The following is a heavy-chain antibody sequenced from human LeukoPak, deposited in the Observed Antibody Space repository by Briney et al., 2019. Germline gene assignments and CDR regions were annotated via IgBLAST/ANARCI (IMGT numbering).Heavy chain of an antibody. CDR3: ARRNYGYYYYGMDV. CDR2: IYSGGST. CDR1: GFTVSSNY. Sequence: GGSLRLSCAASGFTVSSNYMSWVRQAPGKGLEWVSVIYSGGSTYYADSVKGRFTISRDNSKNTLYLQMNSLRAEDTAVYYCARRNYGYYYYGMDVWGQGTTVIVSS. J-gene: IGHJ6*02. V-gene: IGHV3-66*04. D-gene: IGHD1-7*01.